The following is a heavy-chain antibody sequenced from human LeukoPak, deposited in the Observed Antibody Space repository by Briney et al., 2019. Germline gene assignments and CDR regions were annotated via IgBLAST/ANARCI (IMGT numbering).Heavy chain of an antibody. CDR1: GGSFSGYY. V-gene: IGHV4-34*01. Sequence: SETLSLTCAVYGGSFSGYYWSSIRQPPGKGLEWSGEINHSGSTNYNPSLKSRVTISVDTSKNQFSLTLSSVTAADTAVYYCASLGTNIDFDYWGQGTLVTVSS. CDR3: ASLGTNIDFDY. J-gene: IGHJ4*02. CDR2: INHSGST. D-gene: IGHD1/OR15-1a*01.